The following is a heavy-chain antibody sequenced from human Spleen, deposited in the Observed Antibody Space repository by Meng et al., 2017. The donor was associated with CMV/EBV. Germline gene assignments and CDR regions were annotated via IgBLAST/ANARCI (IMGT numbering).Heavy chain of an antibody. CDR3: AREAVLRFLEWASRDWFDP. Sequence: GESLKISCAASGFTFSSYSMNWVRQAPGKGLEWVSSISSSSSYIYYADSVKGRFTISRDNAKNSLYLQMNSLRAEDTAVYYCAREAVLRFLEWASRDWFDPWGQGTLVTVSS. CDR2: ISSSSSYI. V-gene: IGHV3-21*01. CDR1: GFTFSSYS. D-gene: IGHD3-3*01. J-gene: IGHJ5*02.